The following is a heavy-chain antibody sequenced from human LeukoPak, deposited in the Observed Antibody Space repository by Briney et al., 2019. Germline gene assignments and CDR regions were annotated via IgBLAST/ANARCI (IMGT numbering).Heavy chain of an antibody. V-gene: IGHV3-30*02. D-gene: IGHD3-9*01. CDR3: XXXXXQLVITRDHYMDV. J-gene: IGHJ6*03. CDR1: GFSFSSYG. Sequence: SGGSLRLSCAASGFSFSSYGMHWVRQAPGKGLEWVAFIRYDGSKKYYADSVKGRFTISRDNSKNTLFLQMNSLRPDDTAVYCXXXXXXQLVITRDHYMDVWGKGTTVTISS. CDR2: IRYDGSKK.